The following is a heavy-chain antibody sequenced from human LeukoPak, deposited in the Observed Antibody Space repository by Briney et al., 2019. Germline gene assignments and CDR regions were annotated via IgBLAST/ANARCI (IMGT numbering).Heavy chain of an antibody. CDR2: IYTSGST. Sequence: PSETLSLTCTVSGGSISSGSYYWSWIRQPAGKGLEWIGRIYTSGSTNYNPSLKSRVTISVDTSKNQFSLKLSSVTAADTAVYYCARAPLRYNWNDGGYYFDYWGQGTLVTVFS. J-gene: IGHJ4*02. CDR3: ARAPLRYNWNDGGYYFDY. CDR1: GGSISSGSYY. V-gene: IGHV4-61*02. D-gene: IGHD1-1*01.